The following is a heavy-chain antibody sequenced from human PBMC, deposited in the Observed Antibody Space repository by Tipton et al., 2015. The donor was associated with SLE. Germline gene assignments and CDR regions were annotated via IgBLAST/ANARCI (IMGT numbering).Heavy chain of an antibody. V-gene: IGHV4-59*01. Sequence: TLSLTCTVSGGSISTYSWSWIRQPPGKGLEWIGYIYYSGSTNYNRSLKSRVTISVDTSKNQFSLKLSSVTAADTAVYYFARGGGGAFDMWGQGTMVTVSS. CDR3: ARGGGGAFDM. J-gene: IGHJ3*02. D-gene: IGHD3-16*01. CDR2: IYYSGST. CDR1: GGSISTYS.